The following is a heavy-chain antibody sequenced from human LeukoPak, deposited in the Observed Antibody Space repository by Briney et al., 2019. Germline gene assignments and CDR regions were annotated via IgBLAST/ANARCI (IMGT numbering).Heavy chain of an antibody. CDR3: ARSEYCSSGSCYSGFDY. J-gene: IGHJ4*02. V-gene: IGHV7-4-1*02. Sequence: ASVKVSCKASGYTFTSYPMNWVRQAPGQGLEWLGWINTNTGNPTYAQGFTGRFVFSLDTSVSTAYLQISSLKAEDTAVYSCARSEYCSSGSCYSGFDYWGQGTLVTVSS. D-gene: IGHD2-15*01. CDR1: GYTFTSYP. CDR2: INTNTGNP.